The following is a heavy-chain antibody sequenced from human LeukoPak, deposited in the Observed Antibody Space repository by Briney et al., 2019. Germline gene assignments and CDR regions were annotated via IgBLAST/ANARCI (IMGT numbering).Heavy chain of an antibody. D-gene: IGHD5-12*01. CDR2: IYNDGRI. V-gene: IGHV3-53*01. J-gene: IGHJ4*02. CDR1: GFTVSSNY. Sequence: PGGSLRLSCAASGFTVSSNYMSWVRQAPGKGLEWVSVIYNDGRIYYADSVKGRFTISRDNSKNTLSLQMNSLRAEDTAVYYCARASRDSGYAAPFDYWGQGTLVTVSS. CDR3: ARASRDSGYAAPFDY.